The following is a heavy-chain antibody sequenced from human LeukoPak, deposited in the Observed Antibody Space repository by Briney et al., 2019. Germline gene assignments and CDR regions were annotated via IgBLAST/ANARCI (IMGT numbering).Heavy chain of an antibody. CDR1: GFTFSSYG. Sequence: PGGSLRLSCAASGFTFSSYGMSWVRQAPGKGLEWVSAISGSGGSTYYADSVKGRFTISRDNSKNTLYLQMNSLRAEDTAVYYCAKVLEPMIVVVPIDYWGQGTLVTVSS. CDR2: ISGSGGST. J-gene: IGHJ4*02. V-gene: IGHV3-23*01. CDR3: AKVLEPMIVVVPIDY. D-gene: IGHD3-22*01.